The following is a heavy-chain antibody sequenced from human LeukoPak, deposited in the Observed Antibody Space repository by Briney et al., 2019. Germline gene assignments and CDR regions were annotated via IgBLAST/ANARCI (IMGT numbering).Heavy chain of an antibody. CDR2: IYSGTI. J-gene: IGHJ4*02. Sequence: GGSLRLSCTVSGFTVSSNSMSWVRQAPGKGLEWVSFIYSGTIHYSDSVKGRFTISKDNSKNTLYLQMNSLRAEDTAVYYCARRAGAYSHPYDYWGQGTLVTVSS. V-gene: IGHV3-53*01. CDR1: GFTVSSNS. D-gene: IGHD4/OR15-4a*01. CDR3: ARRAGAYSHPYDY.